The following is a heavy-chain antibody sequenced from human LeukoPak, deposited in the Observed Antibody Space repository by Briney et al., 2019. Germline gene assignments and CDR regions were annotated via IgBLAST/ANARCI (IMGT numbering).Heavy chain of an antibody. CDR1: GGTFSSYA. CDR3: ARGVYSGSYYEDNWFDP. CDR2: IIPIFGTA. V-gene: IGHV1-69*13. Sequence: SVKVSCKASGGTFSSYAISWVRQAPGQGLEWMGGIIPIFGTANYAQKFQGRVTITADESTSTAYIELSSLRSEDTAVYYCARGVYSGSYYEDNWFDPWGQGTLVTVSS. D-gene: IGHD1-26*01. J-gene: IGHJ5*02.